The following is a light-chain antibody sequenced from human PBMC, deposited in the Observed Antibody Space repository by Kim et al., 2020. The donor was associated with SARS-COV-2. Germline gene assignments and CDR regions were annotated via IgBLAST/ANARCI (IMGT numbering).Light chain of an antibody. CDR3: QQSYSPLLT. CDR2: TAS. J-gene: IGKJ1*01. Sequence: DIQMTQSPSSLSASVGDRVTITCRASQTISNYLNWYRQKPGEAPNLLVYTASTLESGVPSRFSGSGSGTDFTLTISSLQPEDFATYYCQQSYSPLLTFGQGTKVEIK. V-gene: IGKV1-39*01. CDR1: QTISNY.